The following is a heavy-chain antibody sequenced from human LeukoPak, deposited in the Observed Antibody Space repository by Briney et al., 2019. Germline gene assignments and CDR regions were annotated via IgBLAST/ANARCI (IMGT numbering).Heavy chain of an antibody. J-gene: IGHJ4*02. D-gene: IGHD4-23*01. CDR1: GGSISSNW. CDR3: ARRSYGGLYYFDY. Sequence: SGTLSLTCAVSGGSISSNWWSWVRQPPGKGLEWIGEIYHSGSTNYNPSLKSRVTISVDKSKNQFSLKLSSVTAADTAVYYCARRSYGGLYYFDYWGQGTLVTVSS. V-gene: IGHV4-4*02. CDR2: IYHSGST.